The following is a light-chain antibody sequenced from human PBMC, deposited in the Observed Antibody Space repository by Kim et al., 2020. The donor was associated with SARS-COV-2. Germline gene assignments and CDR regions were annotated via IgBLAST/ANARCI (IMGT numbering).Light chain of an antibody. V-gene: IGKV1-5*03. J-gene: IGKJ1*01. CDR2: KAS. CDR3: QQYDTYWT. CDR1: QSISSW. Sequence: ASVGDRVTSTCRASQSISSWLAWYQQKPRKAPNLLIYKASSLESGVPSRFSGSGSGTEFTLTISSLQPDDFATYYCQQYDTYWTFGKGTKVDIK.